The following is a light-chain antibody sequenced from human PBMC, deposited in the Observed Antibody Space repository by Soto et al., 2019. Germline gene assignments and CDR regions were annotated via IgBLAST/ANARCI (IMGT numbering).Light chain of an antibody. CDR1: QSINGW. V-gene: IGKV1-5*01. CDR3: QQYNSYPRT. J-gene: IGKJ1*01. Sequence: DIQMTQSPSTLSASVGDRVIITCRASQSINGWLAWHQQKPGKAPNVLISDASTLESGVPSRFSGSGSGTEFTLTISSLQPDDFATYYCQQYNSYPRTLGQGTKVEIK. CDR2: DAS.